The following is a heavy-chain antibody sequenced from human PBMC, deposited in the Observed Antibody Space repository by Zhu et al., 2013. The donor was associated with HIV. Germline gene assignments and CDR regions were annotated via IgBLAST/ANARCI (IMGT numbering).Heavy chain of an antibody. CDR3: ARAARPPIPGARADYFDY. CDR1: GGTFSSYA. V-gene: IGHV1-69*01. J-gene: IGHJ4*02. Sequence: QVQLVQSGAEVKKPGSSVKVSCKASGGTFSSYAISWVRQAPGQGLEWMGGIIPIFGTANYAQKFQGRVTITADESTSTAYMELSSLRSEDTAVYYCARAARPPIPGARADYFDYWGQGTLVTVSS. D-gene: IGHD2-2*02. CDR2: IIPIFGTA.